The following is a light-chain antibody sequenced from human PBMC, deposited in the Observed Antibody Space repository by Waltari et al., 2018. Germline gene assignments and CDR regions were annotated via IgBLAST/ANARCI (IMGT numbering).Light chain of an antibody. CDR2: KTS. CDR1: QSISHW. CDR3: QQYHTFYS. J-gene: IGKJ2*03. Sequence: DIPMTQSPSTLSASVADTVTITGRASQSISHWLAWYQQKPGKAPKLLIYKTSILERGVPSRFSGVGSETEFALTISSLQPDDFATYHCQQYHTFYSFGQGTKLEIK. V-gene: IGKV1-5*03.